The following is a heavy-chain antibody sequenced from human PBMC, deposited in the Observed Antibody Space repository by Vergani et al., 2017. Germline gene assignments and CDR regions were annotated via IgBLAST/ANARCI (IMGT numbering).Heavy chain of an antibody. CDR1: GFTFSSYS. V-gene: IGHV3-48*04. J-gene: IGHJ6*02. CDR3: ASRYSNYDYYYYGMDV. CDR2: ISSSSSTR. Sequence: EVQLVESGGGLVQPGGSLRLSCAASGFTFSSYSMNWVRQAPGKGLEWVSYISSSSSTRYYADSVKGRFTISRDNAKNSLYLQMNSLRAEDTAVYYCASRYSNYDYYYYGMDVWGQGTTVTVSS. D-gene: IGHD4-11*01.